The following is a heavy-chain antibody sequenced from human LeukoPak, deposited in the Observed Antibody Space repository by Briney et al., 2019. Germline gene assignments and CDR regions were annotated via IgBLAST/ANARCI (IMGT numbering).Heavy chain of an antibody. V-gene: IGHV4-4*07. D-gene: IGHD6-6*01. CDR1: GGSLSRYY. Sequence: SETLSLTCPFCGGSLSRYYWSWIRQPAGKGLEWIGRIYTSGSTNYNTSLKSRVTMSVDTSKNQFSLKLSSVTAADTAVYYCARDVYSSSGIFDYWGQGTLVTV. J-gene: IGHJ4*02. CDR3: ARDVYSSSGIFDY. CDR2: IYTSGST.